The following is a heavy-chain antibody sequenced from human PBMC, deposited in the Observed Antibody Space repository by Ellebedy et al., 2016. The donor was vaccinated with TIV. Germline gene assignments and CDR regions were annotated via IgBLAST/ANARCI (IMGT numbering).Heavy chain of an antibody. V-gene: IGHV3-74*01. CDR1: AFTFNIYW. CDR3: ARKVPAPTTVPPNWYFDL. J-gene: IGHJ2*01. CDR2: LNSDGSNA. Sequence: PGGSLRLSCAASAFTFNIYWMHWVRQTPGKGLVWVSRLNSDGSNAVYADSVRGRFNISRDNAKNPLYLQMNSLRAEDTAVYYCARKVPAPTTVPPNWYFDLWGRGTLVTVSS. D-gene: IGHD4-17*01.